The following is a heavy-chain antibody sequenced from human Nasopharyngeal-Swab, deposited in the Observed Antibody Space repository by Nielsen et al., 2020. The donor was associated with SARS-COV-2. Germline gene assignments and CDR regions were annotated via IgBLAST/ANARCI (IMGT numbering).Heavy chain of an antibody. CDR3: ARDGKVGSSYDY. J-gene: IGHJ4*02. Sequence: GESLTISCAASGFTFSDYYMSWIRQAPGKGLEWVSYISSSGSTIYYADSVKGRFTISRDNAKNSLYLQMNSLRAEDTAVYYCARDGKVGSSYDYWGQGTLVTVSS. V-gene: IGHV3-11*01. D-gene: IGHD6-13*01. CDR2: ISSSGSTI. CDR1: GFTFSDYY.